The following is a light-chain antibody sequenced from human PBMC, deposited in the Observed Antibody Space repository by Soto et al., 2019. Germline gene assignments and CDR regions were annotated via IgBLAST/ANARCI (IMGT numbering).Light chain of an antibody. Sequence: QSALTQPPSASGSPGQSVTISCTGTSSDVGGYNYVSWYQQHPGKAPKLMIYEVSKRPSGVPDRVSGSKSGNTASLTVSGLQAEDAADYYCSSYAGRVVFGGGTKLTVL. CDR1: SSDVGGYNY. CDR2: EVS. CDR3: SSYAGRVV. J-gene: IGLJ2*01. V-gene: IGLV2-8*01.